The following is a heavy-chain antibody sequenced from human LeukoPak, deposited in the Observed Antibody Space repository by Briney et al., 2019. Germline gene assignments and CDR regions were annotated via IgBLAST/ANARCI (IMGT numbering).Heavy chain of an antibody. CDR3: ATSLGSGAFDI. V-gene: IGHV3-23*01. CDR2: ISGSGGST. Sequence: QSGGSLRLSCAASGFTFSSYDMHWVRQAPGKGLEWVSAISGSGGSTYYADSVKGRFTISRDNSKNTLYLQMNSLRAEDTAVYYCATSLGSGAFDIWGQGTMVTVSS. CDR1: GFTFSSYD. D-gene: IGHD3-10*01. J-gene: IGHJ3*02.